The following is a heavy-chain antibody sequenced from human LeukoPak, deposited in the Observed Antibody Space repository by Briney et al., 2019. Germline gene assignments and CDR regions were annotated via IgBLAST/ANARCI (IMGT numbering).Heavy chain of an antibody. V-gene: IGHV1-69*01. Sequence: SVKVSCKASGGTFSSYAISWVRQAPGQGLEWMGGIIPIFGTANYAQKFQGRVTITADESTSTAHMELSSLRSEDTAVYYCARDPAYCSSTSCYVSGYWGQGTLVTVSS. CDR3: ARDPAYCSSTSCYVSGY. CDR2: IIPIFGTA. CDR1: GGTFSSYA. J-gene: IGHJ4*02. D-gene: IGHD2-2*01.